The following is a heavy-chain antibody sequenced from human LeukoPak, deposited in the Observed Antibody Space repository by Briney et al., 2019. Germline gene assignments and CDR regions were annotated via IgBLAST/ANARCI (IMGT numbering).Heavy chain of an antibody. V-gene: IGHV3-21*01. CDR3: ARDYSGTTYYYDSSGIGCDY. CDR2: ITSSGTYI. Sequence: GGSLRLSCAASGFTFNNYNMNWVRQAPGKALEWVSSITSSGTYIFYADSVKGRFTISRDNAKNSLYLQMNSLGPEDTAVYYCARDYSGTTYYYDSSGIGCDYWGQGTLVTVSS. CDR1: GFTFNNYN. J-gene: IGHJ4*02. D-gene: IGHD3-22*01.